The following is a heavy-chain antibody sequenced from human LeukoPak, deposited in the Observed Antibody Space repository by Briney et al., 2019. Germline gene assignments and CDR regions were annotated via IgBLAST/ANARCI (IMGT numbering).Heavy chain of an antibody. J-gene: IGHJ4*02. CDR2: ISNNGGST. V-gene: IGHV3-23*01. D-gene: IGHD3-16*01. CDR1: GSTFSSNA. Sequence: GGSLRLSCAASGSTFSSNAMSWVRKAPGKGLEWVSVISNNGGSTYYADSVKGRFTISRDNSKNTVDVQLNSLRAEDTAVYYCAKFRGSEKTVIDCWGQGTLVTVSS. CDR3: AKFRGSEKTVIDC.